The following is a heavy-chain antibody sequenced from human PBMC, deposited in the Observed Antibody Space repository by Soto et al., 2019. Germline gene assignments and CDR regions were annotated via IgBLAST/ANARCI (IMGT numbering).Heavy chain of an antibody. Sequence: SETLSLTCAVSGFSISSGYYWGWIRQPPGKGLEWIGNIDHSGTTYYNPSLKSRVTISADTSKNQFSLTLTSVTAADTALYFCARGRQWLSRSNWFDPWGEGTLVTVSS. V-gene: IGHV4-38-2*01. CDR1: GFSISSGYY. CDR3: ARGRQWLSRSNWFDP. D-gene: IGHD6-19*01. CDR2: IDHSGTT. J-gene: IGHJ5*02.